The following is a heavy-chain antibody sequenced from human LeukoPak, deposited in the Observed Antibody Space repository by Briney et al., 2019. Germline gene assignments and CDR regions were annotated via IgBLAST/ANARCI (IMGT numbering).Heavy chain of an antibody. V-gene: IGHV6-1*01. CDR1: GYSVPRNRAP. J-gene: IGHJ4*02. CDR3: ARVLWFGELFDY. D-gene: IGHD3-10*01. Sequence: SQTLSLTFAISGYSVPRNRAPGNWIRQSPSRGLEGLRRTYYRAKWYNDYAVSGKSRITINPDTSKNQFSLQLNSVTPEDTAVYYCARVLWFGELFDYWGQGTLVTVSS. CDR2: TYYRAKWYN.